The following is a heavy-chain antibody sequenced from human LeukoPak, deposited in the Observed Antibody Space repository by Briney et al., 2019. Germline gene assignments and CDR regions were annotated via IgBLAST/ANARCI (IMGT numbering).Heavy chain of an antibody. CDR3: AKEGGIAARPVDY. CDR2: ISGSGDHT. V-gene: IGHV3-23*01. CDR1: GFTFSTYV. Sequence: GGSLRLSCVASGFTFSTYVMRWVRQTPGKGLEWVSAISGSGDHTNYADSVEGRFTISRDNSKNTLYLQMNSLRAEDTAVYYCAKEGGIAARPVDYWGQGTLVTVSS. J-gene: IGHJ4*02. D-gene: IGHD6-6*01.